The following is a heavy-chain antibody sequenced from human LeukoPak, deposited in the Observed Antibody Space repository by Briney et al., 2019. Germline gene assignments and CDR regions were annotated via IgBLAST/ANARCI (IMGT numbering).Heavy chain of an antibody. D-gene: IGHD3-16*01. CDR3: ARDFGETSLPNWFDP. CDR1: GMSITSRHY. J-gene: IGHJ5*02. V-gene: IGHV4-38-2*02. Sequence: PSETLSLTCSVSGMSITSRHYWGWIRQTPGKGVEWIGSNSHSDSPYYNPSLESRVTISLDTSRNLFSLKLTSVTAADTAVYFCARDFGETSLPNWFDPWGQGTLVIVSS. CDR2: NSHSDSP.